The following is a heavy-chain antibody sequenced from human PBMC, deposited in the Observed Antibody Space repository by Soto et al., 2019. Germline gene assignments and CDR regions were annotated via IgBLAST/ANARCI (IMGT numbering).Heavy chain of an antibody. V-gene: IGHV1-3*04. Sequence: QVQLVQSGAEVKEPGASVKVSCKASGYTFTSYSMHWVRQVPGQRLEWMGWINTGNGDTKYLERFQDRVTFTRDTSAGTAYMEVSSLRSGDTDVFYCVAVDMGDYWGQGTLVTVSS. J-gene: IGHJ4*02. CDR1: GYTFTSYS. CDR3: VAVDMGDY. D-gene: IGHD5-12*01. CDR2: INTGNGDT.